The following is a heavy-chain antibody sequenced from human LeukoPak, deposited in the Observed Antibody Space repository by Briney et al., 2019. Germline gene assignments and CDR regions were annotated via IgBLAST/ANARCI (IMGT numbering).Heavy chain of an antibody. J-gene: IGHJ6*02. Sequence: PGGSLRLSCAASGFTFSSYGMHWVRQAPGKGLEWVAVISYDGSNKYYADSVKGRFTISRDNSKNTLYLQMNSLRAEDTAVYYCAKDRGSTRVYGMDVWGQGTTVTVSS. CDR1: GFTFSSYG. V-gene: IGHV3-30*18. D-gene: IGHD2-2*01. CDR3: AKDRGSTRVYGMDV. CDR2: ISYDGSNK.